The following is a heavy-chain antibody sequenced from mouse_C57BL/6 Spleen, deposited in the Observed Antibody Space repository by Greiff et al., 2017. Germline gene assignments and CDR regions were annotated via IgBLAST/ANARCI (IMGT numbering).Heavy chain of an antibody. D-gene: IGHD1-1*01. V-gene: IGHV1-53*01. CDR3: ARFYYYGSSSYYAMDY. Sequence: QVQLQQPGTELVKPGASVKLSCKASGYTFTSYWMHWVKQRPGQGLEWIGNINPSNGGTNYNEKFKSKATLTVDKSSRTAYMQLSSLTSEDSAVYYCARFYYYGSSSYYAMDYWGQGTSVTVSS. CDR2: INPSNGGT. CDR1: GYTFTSYW. J-gene: IGHJ4*01.